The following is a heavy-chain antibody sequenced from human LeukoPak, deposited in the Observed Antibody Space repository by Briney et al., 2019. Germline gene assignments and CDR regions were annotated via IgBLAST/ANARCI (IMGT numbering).Heavy chain of an antibody. CDR1: GGSISSSSYY. CDR3: ARGGRITMFEVVIMRGAFDI. Sequence: PSETLSLTCTVSGGSISSSSYYWGWIRQPPGKGLEWIGSIFYSGSAYYNPSLMSRVTMSVDTSKNQFPLKLSSVTAADTAVYYCARGGRITMFEVVIMRGAFDIWGQGTMVTVSS. D-gene: IGHD3-3*01. J-gene: IGHJ3*02. V-gene: IGHV4-39*06. CDR2: IFYSGSA.